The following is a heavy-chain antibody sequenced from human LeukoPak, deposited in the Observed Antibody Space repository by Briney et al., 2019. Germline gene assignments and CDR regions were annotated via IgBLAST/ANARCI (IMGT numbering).Heavy chain of an antibody. CDR1: GFTVSSNY. J-gene: IGHJ4*02. V-gene: IGHV3-66*01. CDR2: IYSGGST. CDR3: AKISWDGRGTFD. D-gene: IGHD1-1*01. Sequence: PGGSLRLSCAASGFTVSSNYMSWVRQAPGKGLEWVSVIYSGGSTYYADSVKGRFTISRDDSKDTLSLQMNSLRAEDTAVYYCAKISWDGRGTFDWGQGTLVTVSS.